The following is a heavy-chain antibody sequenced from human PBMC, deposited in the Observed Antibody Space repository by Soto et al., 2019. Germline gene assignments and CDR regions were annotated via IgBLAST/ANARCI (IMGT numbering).Heavy chain of an antibody. CDR3: ARGEGYYDYGMDV. V-gene: IGHV3-30-3*01. J-gene: IGHJ6*02. CDR1: RFTFSSYA. D-gene: IGHD6-13*01. Sequence: GGSLRLSCAASRFTFSSYAMHWVRQAPGKGLEWVAVISYDGSNKYYADSVKGRFTISRDNSKNTLYLQMNSLRAEDTAVYYCARGEGYYDYGMDVWGQGTTVTVSS. CDR2: ISYDGSNK.